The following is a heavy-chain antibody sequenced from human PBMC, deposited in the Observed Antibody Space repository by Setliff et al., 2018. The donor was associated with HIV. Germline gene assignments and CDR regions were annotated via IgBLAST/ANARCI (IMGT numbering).Heavy chain of an antibody. CDR3: ARGTDYDLWTYYYYMDV. CDR1: GFTFSSYA. J-gene: IGHJ6*03. D-gene: IGHD3-3*01. CDR2: ISGGGAST. Sequence: GVSLKISCAASGFTFSSYAMSWVRQAPGKGLEWVSGISGGGASTYYADSVKGRFTVSRDNSKSTLYLQMNSLRAEDTATYYCARGTDYDLWTYYYYMDVWGKGTTVTVSS. V-gene: IGHV3-23*01.